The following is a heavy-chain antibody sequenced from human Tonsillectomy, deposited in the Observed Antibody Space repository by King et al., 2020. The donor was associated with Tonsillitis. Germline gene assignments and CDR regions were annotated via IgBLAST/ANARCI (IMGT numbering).Heavy chain of an antibody. V-gene: IGHV1-2*02. CDR1: GYTFTDYY. Sequence: VQLVQSGAEVKKPGASVKVSCKASGYTFTDYYIHWVRQAPGQGLEWMGWINPNSGGTKSTQYFQGRVTMTRDTSISTAYMELSRLRSDDTAVYYCASPFDLDCWGQGTLVTVSS. D-gene: IGHD3-9*01. CDR3: ASPFDLDC. J-gene: IGHJ4*02. CDR2: INPNSGGT.